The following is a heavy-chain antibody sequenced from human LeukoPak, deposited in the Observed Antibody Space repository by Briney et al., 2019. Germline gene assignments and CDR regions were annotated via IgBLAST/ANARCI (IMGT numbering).Heavy chain of an antibody. J-gene: IGHJ4*02. CDR3: ARGGGWYVDY. CDR1: GGSISGYY. Sequence: SETLSLTCAVSGGSISGYYWSWIRQPAGKGLEWMGRISGSGSTDYDPSLKSRVTMSVDTSKNQFSLKLNSVTAADTAVYYCARGGGWYVDYWGQGTLVTVSS. D-gene: IGHD6-19*01. CDR2: ISGSGST. V-gene: IGHV4-4*07.